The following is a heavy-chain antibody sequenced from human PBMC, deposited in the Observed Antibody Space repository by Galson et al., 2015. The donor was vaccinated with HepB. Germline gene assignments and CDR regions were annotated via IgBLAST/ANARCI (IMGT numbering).Heavy chain of an antibody. Sequence: SETLSLTCTVSGGSISSYYWSWIRQPAGKGLEWIGRIYTSGSTNYNPSLKSRVTMSVDTSKNQFSLKLSSVTAADTAVYYCARGYYDSSGTDALDIWGQGTIVTVSS. V-gene: IGHV4-4*07. CDR3: ARGYYDSSGTDALDI. J-gene: IGHJ3*02. CDR1: GGSISSYY. D-gene: IGHD3-22*01. CDR2: IYTSGST.